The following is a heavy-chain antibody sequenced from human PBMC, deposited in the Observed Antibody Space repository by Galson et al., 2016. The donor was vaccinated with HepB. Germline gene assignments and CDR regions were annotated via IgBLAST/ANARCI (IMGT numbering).Heavy chain of an antibody. V-gene: IGHV3-53*01. Sequence: SLRLSCAASGFTVSNNYMSWVRQAPGKGLEWVSTIYSAGNTYYADSVKGRFIISRDNSKNTLYLQMNSLRAEDTAVYYCAGEGDSGSSHHYYYGMDVWGQGTTVTVSS. D-gene: IGHD3-10*01. J-gene: IGHJ6*02. CDR2: IYSAGNT. CDR1: GFTVSNNY. CDR3: AGEGDSGSSHHYYYGMDV.